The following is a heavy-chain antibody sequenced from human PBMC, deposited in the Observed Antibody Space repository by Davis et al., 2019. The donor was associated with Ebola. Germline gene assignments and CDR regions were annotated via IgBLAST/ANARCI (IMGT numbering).Heavy chain of an antibody. CDR1: GYTFTSYD. D-gene: IGHD5-24*01. J-gene: IGHJ4*02. V-gene: IGHV1-2*02. CDR2: INPNSGGT. CDR3: ARDDGYNSCFDY. Sequence: ASAKVSCKASGYTFTSYDINWVRQAPGQGLEWMGWINPNSGGTNYAQKFQGRVTMTRDTSISTAYMELSRLRSDDTAVYYCARDDGYNSCFDYWGQGTLVTVSS.